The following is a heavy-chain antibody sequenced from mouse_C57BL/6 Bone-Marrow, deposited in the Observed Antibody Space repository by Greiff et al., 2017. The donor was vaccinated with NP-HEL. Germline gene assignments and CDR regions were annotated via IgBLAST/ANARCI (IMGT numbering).Heavy chain of an antibody. CDR2: ISNGGGST. CDR3: ARGRDYSNYEEFDY. D-gene: IGHD2-5*01. J-gene: IGHJ2*01. Sequence: EVQGVESGGGLVQPGGSLKLSCAASGFTFSDYYMYWVRQTPEKRLEWVAYISNGGGSTYYPDTVKGRFTISRDNAKNTLYLQMSRLKSEDTAMYYCARGRDYSNYEEFDYWGQGTTLTVSS. CDR1: GFTFSDYY. V-gene: IGHV5-12*01.